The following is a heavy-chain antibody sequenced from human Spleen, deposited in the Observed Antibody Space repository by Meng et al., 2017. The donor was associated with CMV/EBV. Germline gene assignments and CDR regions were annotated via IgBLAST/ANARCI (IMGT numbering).Heavy chain of an antibody. V-gene: IGHV3-48*03. D-gene: IGHD6-19*01. CDR1: GFTFSSYE. Sequence: GGSLRLSCAASGFTFSSYEMNWVRQAPGKGLEWVSCISSRGSTIYYADSVKGRFTISRDNANNSLYLQMNSLRAEDTAVYYCARVYSSGWYNWFDPWGQGTLVTVSS. CDR2: ISSRGSTI. J-gene: IGHJ5*02. CDR3: ARVYSSGWYNWFDP.